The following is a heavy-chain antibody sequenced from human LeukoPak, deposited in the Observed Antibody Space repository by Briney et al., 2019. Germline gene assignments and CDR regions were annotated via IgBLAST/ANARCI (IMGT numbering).Heavy chain of an antibody. V-gene: IGHV4-39*07. D-gene: IGHD3-22*01. CDR1: GGSISSSSYY. Sequence: SETLSLTCTVSGGSISSSSYYWGWIRQPPGKGLEWIGEINHSGSTNYNPPLKSRVTISVDTSKNQFSLKLSSVTAADTAVYYCARGRPRYYYDSSGYYYDYWGQGTLVTVSS. J-gene: IGHJ4*02. CDR2: INHSGST. CDR3: ARGRPRYYYDSSGYYYDY.